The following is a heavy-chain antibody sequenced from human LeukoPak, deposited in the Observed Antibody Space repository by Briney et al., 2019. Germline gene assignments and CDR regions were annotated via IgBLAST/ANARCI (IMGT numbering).Heavy chain of an antibody. CDR1: GGSVSGGNYY. D-gene: IGHD1-7*01. CDR2: IHYSGNT. J-gene: IGHJ4*02. CDR3: TRTGSTGGY. V-gene: IGHV4-61*01. Sequence: SETLPLTCTVSGGSVSGGNYYCSWIRQSPGKGLEWIGYIHYSGNTVYNPSLKSRVTMSIDTSKNQFSLNLSSATAADTAVYYCTRTGSTGGYWGQGTLVTVSS.